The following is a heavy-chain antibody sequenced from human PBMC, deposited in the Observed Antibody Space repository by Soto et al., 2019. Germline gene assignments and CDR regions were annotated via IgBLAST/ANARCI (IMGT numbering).Heavy chain of an antibody. Sequence: GASVKVSCKASGYTFTSYDINWVRQATGQGLEWMGWMNPNSGNTGYAQKFQGRVTMTRNTSISTAYMELSSLRSEDTAAYYCATVTPYYYDSCGDQTPRGLDAFESWGQGTMVTVSS. V-gene: IGHV1-8*01. CDR3: ATVTPYYYDSCGDQTPRGLDAFES. D-gene: IGHD3-22*01. CDR1: GYTFTSYD. CDR2: MNPNSGNT. J-gene: IGHJ3*02.